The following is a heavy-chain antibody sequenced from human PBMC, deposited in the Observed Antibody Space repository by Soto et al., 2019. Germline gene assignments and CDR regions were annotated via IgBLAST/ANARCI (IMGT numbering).Heavy chain of an antibody. CDR2: IYPGDSDT. V-gene: IGHV5-51*01. J-gene: IGHJ1*01. CDR1: GYSFTSYW. D-gene: IGHD1-26*01. Sequence: GESLKISCKGSGYSFTSYWIGWVRQMPGKGLEWMGIIYPGDSDTRYSPSFQGQVTISADKSIGTAYLQWSSLKASDTAMYYCARHSTRYSGSYSLSLPGEGRNVPNNEYFQHWGQGTLVTVSS. CDR3: ARHSTRYSGSYSLSLPGEGRNVPNNEYFQH.